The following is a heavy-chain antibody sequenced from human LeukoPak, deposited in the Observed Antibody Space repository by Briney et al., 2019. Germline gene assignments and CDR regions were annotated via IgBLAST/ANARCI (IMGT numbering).Heavy chain of an antibody. J-gene: IGHJ6*02. D-gene: IGHD3-3*01. CDR1: GGSISSYY. CDR3: ARVNYDFWSGPSGGMDV. CDR2: IYYSGST. Sequence: SETLALTCAVSGGSISSYYWSWIRQPPGKGLEWIGYIYYSGSTNYNPCLKGRVNISVDTSKHQFSLKLSSVPAADTAMYYCARVNYDFWSGPSGGMDVWGQGTTVTVSS. V-gene: IGHV4-59*01.